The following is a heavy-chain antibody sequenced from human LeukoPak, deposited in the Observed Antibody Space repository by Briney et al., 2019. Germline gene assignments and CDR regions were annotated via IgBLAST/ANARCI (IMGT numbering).Heavy chain of an antibody. CDR3: ARHPFSSPFDF. CDR2: IYYSGST. D-gene: IGHD2/OR15-2a*01. V-gene: IGHV4-59*08. Sequence: SETLSLTCTVSGGSISSYYWSWIRQPPGKGLEWIGYIYYSGSTNYNPSLKSRVTISVDTSKNQFSLKLSSVTAADTAVYYCARHPFSSPFDFWGQGTLVTVSS. J-gene: IGHJ4*02. CDR1: GGSISSYY.